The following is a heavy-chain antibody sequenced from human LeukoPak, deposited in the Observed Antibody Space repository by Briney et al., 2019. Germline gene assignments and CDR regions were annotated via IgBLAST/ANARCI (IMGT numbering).Heavy chain of an antibody. CDR1: GFTFSSYG. CDR2: ISYDGSNK. J-gene: IGHJ4*02. V-gene: IGHV3-30*03. D-gene: IGHD5-18*01. Sequence: GGSLRLSCAASGFTFSSYGMHWVRQAPGKGLEWVAVISYDGSNKYYADSVKGRFTISRDNSKNTLYLQMNTLRVEDTAVYYCAREKYRGYSYGSGDYWGQGTLVTVSS. CDR3: AREKYRGYSYGSGDY.